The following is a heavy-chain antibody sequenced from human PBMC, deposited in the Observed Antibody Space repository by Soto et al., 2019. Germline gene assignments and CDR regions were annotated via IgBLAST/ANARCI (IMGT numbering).Heavy chain of an antibody. CDR1: GFSLSNSKMG. CDR2: ISSNDEK. J-gene: IGHJ5*02. Sequence: QVTLKESGPVLVKPTETLTLTCTASGFSLSNSKMGVSWIRQPPGKALEWLAQISSNDEKTYRTSLKSRLTISKDTSKSQVVLTMANMDPGDTGTYFCVRATGYCSGGSCYPKWFDPWGQGILVTVSS. CDR3: VRATGYCSGGSCYPKWFDP. V-gene: IGHV2-26*01. D-gene: IGHD2-15*01.